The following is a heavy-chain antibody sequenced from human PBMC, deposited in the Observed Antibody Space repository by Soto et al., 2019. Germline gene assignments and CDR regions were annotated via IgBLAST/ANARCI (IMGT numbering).Heavy chain of an antibody. Sequence: EVQLVESGGGLVQPGRSLRLSCAASSFTFDDYAMHWVRQAPGKGLEWVSSISWNSGSIAYAGSVKGRFTISRDNAKNSLYLQVNSLRTEDTAFYYCVKDRLSTQNSYSVLDYWGQGTLVTVSS. J-gene: IGHJ4*02. CDR3: VKDRLSTQNSYSVLDY. CDR2: ISWNSGSI. CDR1: SFTFDDYA. D-gene: IGHD3-10*02. V-gene: IGHV3-9*01.